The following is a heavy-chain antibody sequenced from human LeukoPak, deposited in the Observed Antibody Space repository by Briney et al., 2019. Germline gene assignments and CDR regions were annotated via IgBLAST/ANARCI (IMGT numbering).Heavy chain of an antibody. CDR2: INPNSGGT. J-gene: IGHJ4*02. V-gene: IGHV1-2*02. CDR1: GYTFTGYY. Sequence: GASVKVSCKASGYTFTGYYMHWVRQAPGQGLEWMGWINPNSGGTNYAQKLQGRVTMTTDTSTSTAYMELRSLRSDDTAVYYCARVEYGDYTAEVLWYWGQGTLVTVSS. D-gene: IGHD4-17*01. CDR3: ARVEYGDYTAEVLWY.